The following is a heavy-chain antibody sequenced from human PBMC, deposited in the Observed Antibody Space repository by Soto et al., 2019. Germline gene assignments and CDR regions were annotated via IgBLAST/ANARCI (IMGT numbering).Heavy chain of an antibody. V-gene: IGHV4-59*01. Sequence: SATLSLTCTVSGCSISSYYWSWLRQPPGKGLEWIGYIYYSGSPNYSPSLESRVTISEDTSKNQFSLKLSSVTAADTAIYYCAGGRDDYNGWYFDLWGRGTLVTVSS. D-gene: IGHD4-4*01. J-gene: IGHJ2*01. CDR1: GCSISSYY. CDR3: AGGRDDYNGWYFDL. CDR2: IYYSGSP.